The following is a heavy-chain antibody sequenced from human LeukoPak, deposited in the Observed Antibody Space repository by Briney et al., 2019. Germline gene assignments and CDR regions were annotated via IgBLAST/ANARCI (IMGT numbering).Heavy chain of an antibody. CDR1: GYTFTDYY. V-gene: IGHV1-2*02. CDR2: INPNSGGT. Sequence: GASVKVSCKASGYTFTDYYVHWVRQAPGQGLEWMGWINPNSGGTKYAQNFQGRVTMTRDTSISTAYMELSRLRSDDTAVYYCARKRREFFDYWGQGTLVTVSS. D-gene: IGHD3-10*01. CDR3: ARKRREFFDY. J-gene: IGHJ4*02.